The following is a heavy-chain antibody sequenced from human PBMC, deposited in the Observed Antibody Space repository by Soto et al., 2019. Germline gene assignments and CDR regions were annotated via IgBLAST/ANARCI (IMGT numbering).Heavy chain of an antibody. V-gene: IGHV3-13*01. CDR1: GFTFTTSD. Sequence: EVQLVESGGGLVQPGGSLRLSCAASGFTFTTSDIHWVRQPTGKGLEWVSAIGVGGDTYYSGSVKGRFTISRDNAENSLYLQMNSLRAGDTAVYYCVRELSDSFSSGWSLDLWGRGTLVTVSS. CDR3: VRELSDSFSSGWSLDL. CDR2: IGVGGDT. J-gene: IGHJ2*01. D-gene: IGHD2-21*01.